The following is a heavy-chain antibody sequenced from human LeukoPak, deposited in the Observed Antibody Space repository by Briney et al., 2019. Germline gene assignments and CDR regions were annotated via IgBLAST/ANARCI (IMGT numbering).Heavy chain of an antibody. CDR3: ARQVAVAGATNWFDP. CDR2: ISGSGGST. CDR1: GFTFSSYA. Sequence: GGSLRLSCAASGFTFSSYAMSWVRQAPGKGLEWVSAISGSGGSTYYADSVKGRFTISRDNSKNTLYLQMNSLRAEDTAVYYCARQVAVAGATNWFDPWGQGALVTVSS. D-gene: IGHD6-19*01. V-gene: IGHV3-23*01. J-gene: IGHJ5*02.